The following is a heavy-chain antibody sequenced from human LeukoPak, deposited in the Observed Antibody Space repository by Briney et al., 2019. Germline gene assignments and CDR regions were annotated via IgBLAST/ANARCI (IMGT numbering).Heavy chain of an antibody. Sequence: PSETLSLTCTVSGDPISGYSNYKWSWIPQPPGKGLEWIGYIYYHGSTNYNPSLKSRVIISVDRSKNQFSLKLSSVTAADTALYYYMDVWGKGTTVTVSS. V-gene: IGHV4-61*05. J-gene: IGHJ6*03. CDR3: MDV. CDR2: IYYHGST. CDR1: GDPISGYSNYK.